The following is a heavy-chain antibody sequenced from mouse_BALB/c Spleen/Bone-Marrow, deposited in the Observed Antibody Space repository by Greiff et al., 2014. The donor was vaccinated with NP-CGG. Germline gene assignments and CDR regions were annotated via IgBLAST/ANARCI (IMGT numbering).Heavy chain of an antibody. CDR2: ISDGGGRA. Sequence: DVHLVESGGGLVQPGGSLKLSCAASGFTFSSYTMSWIRQTPEKRLEWVAYISDGGGRAYYPDTVKGRFTISRDNAKNTLYLQMSSLKSEDTAMYYCARQLDSSGYVLDYWGQGTTLPVPS. J-gene: IGHJ2*01. CDR1: GFTFSSYT. CDR3: ARQLDSSGYVLDY. D-gene: IGHD3-2*01. V-gene: IGHV5-12-2*01.